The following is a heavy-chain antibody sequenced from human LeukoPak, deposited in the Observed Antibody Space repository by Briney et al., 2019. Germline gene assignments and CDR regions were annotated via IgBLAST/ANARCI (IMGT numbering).Heavy chain of an antibody. CDR1: GFTFSSYA. CDR3: ARDDY. J-gene: IGHJ4*02. V-gene: IGHV3-30*14. Sequence: GGSLRLSCAASGFTFSSYAMHWVRQAPGKGLEWVAVISYDGSNKYYADSVKGRFTISRDNSKNTLYLQMNSLRAEDTAVYYCARDDYWGQGTLVTVSS. CDR2: ISYDGSNK.